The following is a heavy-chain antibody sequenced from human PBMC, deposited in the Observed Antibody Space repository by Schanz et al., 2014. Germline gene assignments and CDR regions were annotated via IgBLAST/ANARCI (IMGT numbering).Heavy chain of an antibody. D-gene: IGHD3-10*01. CDR3: ARPALWFGDNCFDP. CDR1: GFTFSSYS. Sequence: EVQLLESGGGLVQPGGSLRLSCAASGFTFSSYSMNWVRQAPGKGLEWVSYISSASSTINYADSVKGRFTISRDNAKNSLFLQMNSLRAEDTAVYYCARPALWFGDNCFDPWGQGTLVTVSS. J-gene: IGHJ5*02. CDR2: ISSASSTI. V-gene: IGHV3-48*01.